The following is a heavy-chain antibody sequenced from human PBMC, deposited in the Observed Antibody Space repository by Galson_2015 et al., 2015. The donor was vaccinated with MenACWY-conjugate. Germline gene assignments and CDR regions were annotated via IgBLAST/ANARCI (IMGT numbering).Heavy chain of an antibody. CDR2: MYSGGST. V-gene: IGHV3-53*01. J-gene: IGHJ3*01. D-gene: IGHD2-2*01. CDR1: GFSVSTNY. Sequence: SLRLSCAASGFSVSTNYMTWVRQAPGKGLEWVSIMYSGGSTHLADSVKGRFTMSRDNSKNTVYLQMNNLRGEDTAVYYCARKGVVVARIYALDVWG. CDR3: ARKGVVVARIYALDV.